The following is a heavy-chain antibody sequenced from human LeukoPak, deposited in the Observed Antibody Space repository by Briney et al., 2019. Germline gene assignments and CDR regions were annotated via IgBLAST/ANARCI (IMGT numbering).Heavy chain of an antibody. Sequence: GGSLRLSCAASGFTFSGSAMHWVRQASGKGLEWVGRIRSKANSYATAYAASVKGRFTISRDDSKNTAYLQMNSLKTEDTAVYYCTSLITDSHYDSSGYYYMDVWGKGTTVTVSS. J-gene: IGHJ6*03. CDR3: TSLITDSHYDSSGYYYMDV. D-gene: IGHD3-22*01. V-gene: IGHV3-73*01. CDR2: IRSKANSYAT. CDR1: GFTFSGSA.